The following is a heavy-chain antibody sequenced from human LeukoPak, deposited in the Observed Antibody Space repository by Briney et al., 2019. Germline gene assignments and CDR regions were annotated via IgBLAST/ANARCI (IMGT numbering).Heavy chain of an antibody. J-gene: IGHJ3*02. D-gene: IGHD3-9*01. CDR1: GFTFSSYS. CDR3: ARDVENYDILTGYRNDAFDI. Sequence: GGSLRLSCAASGFTFSSYSMNWVRQAPGKGLEWVSSISSSSYIYYADSVKGRFTISRDNAKNSLYLQMNSLRAEDTAVYYCARDVENYDILTGYRNDAFDIWGQGTMVTVSS. V-gene: IGHV3-21*01. CDR2: ISSSSYI.